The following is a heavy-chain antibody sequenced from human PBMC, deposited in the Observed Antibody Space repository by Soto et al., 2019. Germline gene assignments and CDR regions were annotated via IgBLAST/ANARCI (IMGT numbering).Heavy chain of an antibody. J-gene: IGHJ2*01. D-gene: IGHD6-19*01. V-gene: IGHV1-69*12. CDR2: ITPMFGTA. CDR1: GSTFSRYA. Sequence: QLQLVQSGAEVKKPGSSMKVSCKASGSTFSRYAISWVRHAPGQGLERMGGITPMFGTANYAQKFQGRLTITADESTSTVHMELRRLRSEDTAVYYCAQTLGSAVAGPGRFDLWGRGTLVIVSS. CDR3: AQTLGSAVAGPGRFDL.